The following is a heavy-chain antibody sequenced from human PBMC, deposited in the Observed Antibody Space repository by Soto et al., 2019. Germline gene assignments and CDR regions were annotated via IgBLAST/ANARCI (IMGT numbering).Heavy chain of an antibody. CDR2: ILYDGSKK. CDR1: GFTFSSHA. Sequence: QVQLVESGGGVVQPGRSLRLSCAASGFTFSSHAMHWVRQAPGKGLEWVAVILYDGSKKYYADSVKGRFTISRDNSKNALYLQINSLRAEDAGVYCCARAFYDILTGFYVLGRYGMDVWGQGTTVTVSS. J-gene: IGHJ6*02. V-gene: IGHV3-30-3*01. D-gene: IGHD3-9*01. CDR3: ARAFYDILTGFYVLGRYGMDV.